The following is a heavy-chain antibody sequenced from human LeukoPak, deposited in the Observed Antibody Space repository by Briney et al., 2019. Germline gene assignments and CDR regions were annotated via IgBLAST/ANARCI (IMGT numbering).Heavy chain of an antibody. CDR2: IRYDGSKK. Sequence: GGSLRLSCTVSGFTVSSYGMHWVRQAPGKGLEWVAFIRYDGSKKYYADSVKGRFTISRDNAKNSLYLQMNSLRAEDTAVYYCARGGSISCHYWGQGTLVTVSS. CDR1: GFTVSSYG. J-gene: IGHJ4*02. V-gene: IGHV3-30*02. D-gene: IGHD2-2*01. CDR3: ARGGSISCHY.